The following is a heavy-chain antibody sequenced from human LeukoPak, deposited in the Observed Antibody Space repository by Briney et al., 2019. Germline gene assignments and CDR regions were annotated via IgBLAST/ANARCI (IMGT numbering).Heavy chain of an antibody. CDR3: ARGWGVTGTTFDY. J-gene: IGHJ4*02. Sequence: PSETLSLTCTVSGGSISSYYWSWIRQPPGKGLEWIGYIYYSGSTNYNPSLKSRVTISVDTSKNQFSLKLSPVTAADTAVYYCARGWGVTGTTFDYWGQGTLVTVSS. CDR2: IYYSGST. D-gene: IGHD1-20*01. V-gene: IGHV4-59*01. CDR1: GGSISSYY.